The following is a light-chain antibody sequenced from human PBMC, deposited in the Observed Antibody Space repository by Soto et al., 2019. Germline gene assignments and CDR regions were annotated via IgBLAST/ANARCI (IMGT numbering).Light chain of an antibody. V-gene: IGKV1-27*01. CDR2: AAS. Sequence: DIQMTQSPSSLSASVGDRVTITCRASQDISNLLAWYQQTPGKVPKLLIYAASTLQSGVPSRFSGSGSGTEFPLTISSLQPEDVATYYCQKYDSAPDTFGPGTKVDFK. CDR1: QDISNL. CDR3: QKYDSAPDT. J-gene: IGKJ3*01.